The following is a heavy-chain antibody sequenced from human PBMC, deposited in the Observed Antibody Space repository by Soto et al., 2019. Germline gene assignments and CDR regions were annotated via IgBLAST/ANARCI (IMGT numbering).Heavy chain of an antibody. Sequence: SVEVSCKTSGCTLDVYGLNWVRQAPGQGLEWVGGMAPIYRTANYARKFQGRVTVTAEPSTDTAYMELISLTSDDTAVYYCTGNKWFGESPLFDPWGQGTLVTFSS. V-gene: IGHV1-69*13. CDR3: TGNKWFGESPLFDP. J-gene: IGHJ5*02. CDR2: MAPIYRTA. D-gene: IGHD3-10*01. CDR1: GCTLDVYG.